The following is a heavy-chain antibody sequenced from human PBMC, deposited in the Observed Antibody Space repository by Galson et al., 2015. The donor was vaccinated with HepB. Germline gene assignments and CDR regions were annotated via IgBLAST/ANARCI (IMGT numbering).Heavy chain of an antibody. CDR1: GFTFSSYA. V-gene: IGHV3-23*01. J-gene: IGHJ4*02. CDR3: AKDDWGYCSGGSCYSGLN. Sequence: SLRLSCAASGFTFSSYAMSWVRQAPGKGLEWVSAISGSGGSTYYADSVKGRFTISRDNSKNTLYLQMNSLRAEDTAVYYCAKDDWGYCSGGSCYSGLNWGQGTLVTVSS. CDR2: ISGSGGST. D-gene: IGHD2-15*01.